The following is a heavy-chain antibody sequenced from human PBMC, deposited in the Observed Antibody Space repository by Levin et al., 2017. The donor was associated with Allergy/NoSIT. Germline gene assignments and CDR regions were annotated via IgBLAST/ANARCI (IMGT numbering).Heavy chain of an antibody. D-gene: IGHD2-2*01. CDR3: ARAADCSSTSWFRRFEY. V-gene: IGHV3-30-3*01. CDR1: GFTFSRLV. J-gene: IGHJ4*02. Sequence: GGSLRLSCAASGFTFSRLVLHWVRQAPGKGLEWVATISNDGGVKYYADSVKGRFTISRDNSKNTLYLQMSSLGDEDTAVYKCARAADCSSTSWFRRFEYWGQGTLVTVSS. CDR2: ISNDGGVK.